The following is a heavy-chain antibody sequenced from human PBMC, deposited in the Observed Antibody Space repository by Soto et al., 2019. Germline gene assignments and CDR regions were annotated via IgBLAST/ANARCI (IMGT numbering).Heavy chain of an antibody. V-gene: IGHV1-69*18. J-gene: IGHJ6*02. D-gene: IGHD5-18*01. Sequence: QVQLVQSGTEVKKPGASVKVSCKASGGTFSRSGFHWVRQAPGQGLEWMGMIVPSVDTTNYAHKFQARVKISADQFTSTVYMELRSLRSEDTAVYYCARCPQPPDTADPYAVDVWGQGTRVIVSS. CDR1: GGTFSRSG. CDR3: ARCPQPPDTADPYAVDV. CDR2: IVPSVDTT.